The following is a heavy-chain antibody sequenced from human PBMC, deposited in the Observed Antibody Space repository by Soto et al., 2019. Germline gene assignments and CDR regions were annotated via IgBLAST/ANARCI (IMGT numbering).Heavy chain of an antibody. D-gene: IGHD3-22*01. Sequence: QVQLVQSGAEVKKPGASVKVSCKASGYTFTSYYMHWVRQAPGQGLEWMGIINPSGGSTSYAQKFPGRVPMTRDTSTSTGYRERSRLRYENTAVYYCARTLYSSGYYDTLFDYWGQGTLVTVSS. V-gene: IGHV1-46*03. J-gene: IGHJ4*02. CDR2: INPSGGST. CDR3: ARTLYSSGYYDTLFDY. CDR1: GYTFTSYY.